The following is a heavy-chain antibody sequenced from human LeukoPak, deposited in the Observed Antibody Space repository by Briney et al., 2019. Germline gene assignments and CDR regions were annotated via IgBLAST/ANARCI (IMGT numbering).Heavy chain of an antibody. D-gene: IGHD3-3*01. V-gene: IGHV4-34*01. CDR3: ARVMDRYDFWSGYLDYFDY. J-gene: IGHJ4*02. CDR2: INHSGST. CDR1: GGSFSGYY. Sequence: PSETLSLTCAVYGGSFSGYYWSWIRQPPGKGLEWIGEINHSGSTNYNPSLKSRVTISVDTSKNQFSLKLSSVTAADTAVYYCARVMDRYDFWSGYLDYFDYWGQGTLVTVSS.